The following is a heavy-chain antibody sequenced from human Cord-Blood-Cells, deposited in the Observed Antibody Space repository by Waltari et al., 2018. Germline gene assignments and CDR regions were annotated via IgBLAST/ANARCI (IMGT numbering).Heavy chain of an antibody. D-gene: IGHD6-13*01. Sequence: QVQLQESGPGLVKPSETLSLTCTVSGGSISSHYWSLIRQPPGKGLEWIGYIYYSGSTNYNPARKSRVTISVDTSKNQFSLKLSSVTAADTAVYYCARDYSSSWYNWFDPWGQGTLVTVSS. CDR2: IYYSGST. J-gene: IGHJ5*02. CDR3: ARDYSSSWYNWFDP. V-gene: IGHV4-59*11. CDR1: GGSISSHY.